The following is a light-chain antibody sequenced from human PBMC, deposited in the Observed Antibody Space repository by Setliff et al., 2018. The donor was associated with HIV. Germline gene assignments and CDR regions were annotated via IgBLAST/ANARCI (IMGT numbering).Light chain of an antibody. CDR2: QAT. J-gene: IGLJ1*01. CDR3: CSNTGSNTYV. CDR1: SSDIGRYNL. Sequence: QSALTQPASVSGSPGQSITISCTGTSSDIGRYNLVSWYQQYPGKAPELMIYQATKRPSGVSNRFSGSKSGNTASLTISGLQAEDEADYYCCSNTGSNTYVFGSGTKVTV. V-gene: IGLV2-23*01.